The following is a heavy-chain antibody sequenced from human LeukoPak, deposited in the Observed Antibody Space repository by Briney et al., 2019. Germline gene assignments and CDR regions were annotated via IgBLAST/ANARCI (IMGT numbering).Heavy chain of an antibody. J-gene: IGHJ3*02. Sequence: PSETLSLTCTVSGYSISSGYYWGWIRQPPGKGLEWIGSIYHSGSTYYNPSLKSRVTISVDTSKNQFSLKLSSVTAADTAVYYCAREIGEAFDIWGQGTMVTVSS. D-gene: IGHD3-10*01. CDR3: AREIGEAFDI. CDR2: IYHSGST. V-gene: IGHV4-38-2*02. CDR1: GYSISSGYY.